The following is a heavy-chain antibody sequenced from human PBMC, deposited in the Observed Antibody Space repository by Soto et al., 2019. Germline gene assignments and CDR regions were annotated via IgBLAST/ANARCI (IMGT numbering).Heavy chain of an antibody. V-gene: IGHV1-69*13. CDR2: IIPIFGTA. J-gene: IGHJ6*02. CDR1: GGTFSSYA. D-gene: IGHD3-16*01. CDR3: AEGILITFGGVPPTTYYYYYGMDV. Sequence: SVKVSCKASGGTFSSYAISWVRQAPGQGLEWMGGIIPIFGTANYAQKFQGRVTITADESTSTAYIEMSSLRSEDTAVYYCAEGILITFGGVPPTTYYYYYGMDVWGQGTTVTVSS.